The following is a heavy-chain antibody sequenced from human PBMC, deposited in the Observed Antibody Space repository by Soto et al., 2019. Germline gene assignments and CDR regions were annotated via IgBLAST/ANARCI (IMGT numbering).Heavy chain of an antibody. J-gene: IGHJ6*02. CDR2: IKSKTDGGTT. Sequence: GGSLRLSCAASGFTFSNAWMSWVRQAPGKGLEWVGRIKSKTDGGTTDYAAPVKGRFTISRDDSKNTLYLQMNSLKTEDTAVYYCTPLVGATYYYYGTDVWGQGTTVTVSS. D-gene: IGHD1-26*01. CDR1: GFTFSNAW. CDR3: TPLVGATYYYYGTDV. V-gene: IGHV3-15*01.